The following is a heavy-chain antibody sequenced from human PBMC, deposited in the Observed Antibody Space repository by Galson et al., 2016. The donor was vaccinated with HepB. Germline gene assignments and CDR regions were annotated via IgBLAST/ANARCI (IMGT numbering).Heavy chain of an antibody. CDR2: IYAGGST. CDR3: ASPLTGLAY. CDR1: GFAVSNNY. V-gene: IGHV3-66*02. J-gene: IGHJ4*02. D-gene: IGHD7-27*01. Sequence: SLRLSCAASGFAVSNNYMMWVRQAPGKGLEWVSDIYAGGSTNYADSVGGRFTIPRENSQNTLYLQMNSLRPEDTAVYYCASPLTGLAYWGQGTLVIVS.